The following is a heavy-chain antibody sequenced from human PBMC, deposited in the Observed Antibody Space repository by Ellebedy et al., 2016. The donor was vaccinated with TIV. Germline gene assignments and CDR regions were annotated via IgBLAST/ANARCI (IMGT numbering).Heavy chain of an antibody. Sequence: LSLTXXASGFTFRSYSMNWVRQAPGKGLEWVSYISSSSSTIYYADSVKGRFTISRDNAKNSLYLQMNSLRDEDTAVYYCARIGYCGGGSCYDYWGQGTLVTVSS. J-gene: IGHJ4*02. D-gene: IGHD2-15*01. V-gene: IGHV3-48*02. CDR2: ISSSSSTI. CDR3: ARIGYCGGGSCYDY. CDR1: GFTFRSYS.